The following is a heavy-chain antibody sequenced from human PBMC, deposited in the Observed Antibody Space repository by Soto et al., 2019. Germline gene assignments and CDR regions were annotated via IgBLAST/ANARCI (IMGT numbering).Heavy chain of an antibody. CDR3: AKETYSGPLDY. D-gene: IGHD2-15*01. V-gene: IGHV3-30*18. CDR2: VSYDGSNK. J-gene: IGHJ4*02. Sequence: QVQLVESGGGVVQPGRSLRLSCAASGFTFSSYGMHWVRQAPGKGLEWVAVVSYDGSNKYYANSVKGRFTISRDNSKNTLYLQMNSLGAEETAVYYCAKETYSGPLDYWGQGTLVTVSS. CDR1: GFTFSSYG.